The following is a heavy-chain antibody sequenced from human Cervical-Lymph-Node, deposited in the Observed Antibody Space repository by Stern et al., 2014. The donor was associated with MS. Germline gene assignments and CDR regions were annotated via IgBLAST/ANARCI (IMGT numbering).Heavy chain of an antibody. J-gene: IGHJ4*02. CDR3: ARERNTYGLYYFDY. D-gene: IGHD5-18*01. CDR1: GFTFSSHG. Sequence: VQLVQSGGGVVQPGRSLRLSCAASGFTFSSHGMHWVRQAPGKGLEWVAVIWYDGSKEYYADSVKGRFTISRDNSKYTLYLQMSSLRAEDTAVYYCARERNTYGLYYFDYWGQGTLVTVSS. V-gene: IGHV3-33*01. CDR2: IWYDGSKE.